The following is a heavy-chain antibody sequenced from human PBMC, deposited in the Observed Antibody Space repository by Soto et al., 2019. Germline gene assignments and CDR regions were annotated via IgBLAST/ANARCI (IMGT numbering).Heavy chain of an antibody. V-gene: IGHV3-9*01. Sequence: EVQLVESGGGLVQPGRSLRLSCAASGFTFDDYAMHWVRQAPGKGLEWISGIIWNSGRIGYADSVKGRFTISRDNAKNSLYLQMNSLRAEDTAFYYCAKDRGAGSSGWPPSECFQHWGQGTLVTVSP. D-gene: IGHD6-19*01. CDR3: AKDRGAGSSGWPPSECFQH. J-gene: IGHJ1*01. CDR1: GFTFDDYA. CDR2: IIWNSGRI.